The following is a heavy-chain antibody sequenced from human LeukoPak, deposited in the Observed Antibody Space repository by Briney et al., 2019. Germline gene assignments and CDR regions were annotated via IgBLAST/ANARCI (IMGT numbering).Heavy chain of an antibody. V-gene: IGHV4-59*01. J-gene: IGHJ4*02. Sequence: SETLSLPCTVVDGSINSYWCWIWHPAGKGLEWVWYIYICGSTNYNPSLKSRVTISVDTSKNQFSLKLSSVNAADTAVYYCARGTSLYGSGSYYRNWGQGTLVTVSS. CDR3: ARGTSLYGSGSYYRN. CDR1: DGSINSY. CDR2: IYICGST. D-gene: IGHD3-10*01.